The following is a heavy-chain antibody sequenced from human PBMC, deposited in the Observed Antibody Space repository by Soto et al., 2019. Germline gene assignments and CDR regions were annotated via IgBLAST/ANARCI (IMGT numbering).Heavy chain of an antibody. CDR3: TTDHHSSSWYAFDI. CDR2: IKSKTDGGTT. CDR1: GFTFSNAW. V-gene: IGHV3-15*01. J-gene: IGHJ3*02. Sequence: GGSLRLSCAASGFTFSNAWMSWVRQAPGKGLEWVGRIKSKTDGGTTDYAAPVKGRFTISRDDSKNTLYLQMNSLKTEDTAVYYCTTDHHSSSWYAFDIWGQGTMVTVS. D-gene: IGHD6-13*01.